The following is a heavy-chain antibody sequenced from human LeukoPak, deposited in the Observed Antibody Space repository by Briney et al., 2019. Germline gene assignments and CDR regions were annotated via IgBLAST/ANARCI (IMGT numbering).Heavy chain of an antibody. CDR1: GGSFSGYY. J-gene: IGHJ4*02. CDR3: ARHVSSWSYFDY. Sequence: SETLSLTCAVYGGSFSGYYWSWIRQPPGEGLEWIGEINHSGSTNYNPSLKSRVTISVDTSKNQFSLKLSSVTAADTAVYYCARHVSSWSYFDYWGQGTLVTVSS. D-gene: IGHD6-13*01. V-gene: IGHV4-34*01. CDR2: INHSGST.